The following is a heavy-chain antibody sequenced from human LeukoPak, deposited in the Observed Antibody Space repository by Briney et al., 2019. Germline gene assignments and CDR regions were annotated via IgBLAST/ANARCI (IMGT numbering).Heavy chain of an antibody. J-gene: IGHJ4*02. D-gene: IGHD3-3*01. CDR3: ARDFLEDDY. Sequence: PGGPLRLSCAASGFTFSNYDMNWVRQAPGKGLEWVSYISSSSSTIHYTESVKGRFTISRDNARNSLYLQMNSLRAEDTAVYYCARDFLEDDYWGQGTLVTVSS. CDR1: GFTFSNYD. V-gene: IGHV3-48*01. CDR2: ISSSSSTI.